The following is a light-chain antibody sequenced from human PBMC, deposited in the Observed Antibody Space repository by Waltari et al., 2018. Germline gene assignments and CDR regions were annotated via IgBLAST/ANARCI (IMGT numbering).Light chain of an antibody. CDR3: CSYAGSSSVI. CDR2: EVS. J-gene: IGLJ2*01. V-gene: IGLV2-23*02. Sequence: QAALTQPAPVSGSPGQSNPIPCPGTSSKVGSYAFFSGYQQHPGKAPKVMIFEVSKRPSGVSNRFSGSKSGNTASLTISGLQAEDEADYYCCSYAGSSSVIFGGGTKLTVL. CDR1: SSKVGSYAF.